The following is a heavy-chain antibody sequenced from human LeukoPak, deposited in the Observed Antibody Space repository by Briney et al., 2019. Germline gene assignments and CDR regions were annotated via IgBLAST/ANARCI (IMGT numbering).Heavy chain of an antibody. V-gene: IGHV4-4*02. J-gene: IGHJ4*02. CDR2: IYHSGST. Sequence: PSETLSLTCAVSGGSISSSNWWSWVRQPPGKGLEWIGEIYHSGSTNYNPSLKSRVNISVDKSKNQFSLKLSSVTAADTAVYYCARVGHYYDSSGYNNYWGQGTLVTVSS. CDR1: GGSISSSNW. CDR3: ARVGHYYDSSGYNNY. D-gene: IGHD3-22*01.